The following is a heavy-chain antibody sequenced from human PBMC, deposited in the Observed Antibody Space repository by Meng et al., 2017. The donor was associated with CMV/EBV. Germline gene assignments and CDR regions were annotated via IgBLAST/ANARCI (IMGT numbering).Heavy chain of an antibody. CDR3: AREQYYYDSSGYPLYYGMDV. J-gene: IGHJ6*02. CDR1: GFTFSSYA. V-gene: IGHV3-30*04. CDR2: ISYDGSNK. D-gene: IGHD3-22*01. Sequence: GESLKISCAASGFTFSSYAMHWVRQAPGKGLEWVAVISYDGSNKYYADSVKGRFTISRDNSKNTLYLQMNSLRAEDTAVYYCAREQYYYDSSGYPLYYGMDVWGQGTTVTVS.